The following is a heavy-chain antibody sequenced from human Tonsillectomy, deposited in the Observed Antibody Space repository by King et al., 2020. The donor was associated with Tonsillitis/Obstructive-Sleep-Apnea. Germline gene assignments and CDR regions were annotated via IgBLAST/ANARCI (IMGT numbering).Heavy chain of an antibody. V-gene: IGHV4-34*01. J-gene: IGHJ1*01. Sequence: VQLQQWGAGLLKPSETLSLTCAVYGGSFSGYYWSWIRQPPGKGLEWIGEINHSGSTNYNPSLKSRVTISVDTSKNQFSLKLNSVTAADTAVYYCAGEVVITTGEYCQHWGQGTLVTVSS. CDR1: GGSFSGYY. CDR3: AGEVVITTGEYCQH. D-gene: IGHD3-22*01. CDR2: INHSGST.